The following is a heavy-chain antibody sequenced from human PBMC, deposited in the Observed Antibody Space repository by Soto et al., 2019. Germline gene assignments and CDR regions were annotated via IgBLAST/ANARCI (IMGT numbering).Heavy chain of an antibody. CDR2: TRKKANGYTT. Sequence: EVQLVESGGGLVQPGGSLRLCYAASGFTFSDHYMDWVRQAPGKGLEWVGRTRKKANGYTTEYAESVKGRFTISRDDSKNSLYLQMNSLKTEDTAVYYCARVSGNYHLDYWGQGTLVTVSS. J-gene: IGHJ4*02. CDR3: ARVSGNYHLDY. D-gene: IGHD1-26*01. CDR1: GFTFSDHY. V-gene: IGHV3-72*01.